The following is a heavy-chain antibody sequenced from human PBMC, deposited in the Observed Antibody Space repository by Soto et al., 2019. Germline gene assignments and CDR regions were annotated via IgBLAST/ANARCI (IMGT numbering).Heavy chain of an antibody. J-gene: IGHJ4*02. V-gene: IGHV4-34*01. CDR2: INHSGST. D-gene: IGHD1-26*01. Sequence: NPSETLSLTCAVYGGSFSGYYWSWIRQPPGKGLEWIGEINHSGSTNYNPSLKSRVTISVDTSKNQFSLKLSSVTAADTTVYYCAGSGSYYNFDYWGQGTLVTVSS. CDR1: GGSFSGYY. CDR3: AGSGSYYNFDY.